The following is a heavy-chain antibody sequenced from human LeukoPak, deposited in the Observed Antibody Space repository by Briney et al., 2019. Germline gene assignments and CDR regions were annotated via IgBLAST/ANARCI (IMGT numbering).Heavy chain of an antibody. D-gene: IGHD3-22*01. V-gene: IGHV3-30*02. CDR2: IRYDGSNK. CDR1: GFTFSSYG. J-gene: IGHJ4*02. CDR3: AKDGPDYDSSGYYPAFDY. Sequence: PGGSLRLSCAASGFTFSSYGMHWVRQAPGKGLERVAFIRYDGSNKYYADSVKGRFTISRDNSKNTLYLQMNSLRAEDTAVYYCAKDGPDYDSSGYYPAFDYWGQGTLVTVS.